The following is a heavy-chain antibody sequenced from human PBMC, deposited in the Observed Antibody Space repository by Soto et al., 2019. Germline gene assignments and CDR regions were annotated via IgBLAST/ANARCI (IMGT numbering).Heavy chain of an antibody. CDR3: ARDRYFTVADYAEYFQH. CDR2: IIPILGIA. CDR1: GGTFSSYA. J-gene: IGHJ1*01. Sequence: ASVKVSCKASGGTFSSYAISWVRQAPGQGLEWMGRIIPILGIANYAQKFQGRVTITADKSTSTAYMELSSLRSEDTAVYYCARDRYFTVADYAEYFQHWGQGTLVTVSS. V-gene: IGHV1-69*04. D-gene: IGHD3-9*01.